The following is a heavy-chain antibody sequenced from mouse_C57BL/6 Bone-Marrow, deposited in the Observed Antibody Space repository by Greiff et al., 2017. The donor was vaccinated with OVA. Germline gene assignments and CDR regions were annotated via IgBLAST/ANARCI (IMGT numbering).Heavy chain of an antibody. CDR2: INPSNGGT. D-gene: IGHD1-1*01. Sequence: QVHVKQPGTELVKPGASVKLSCKASGYTFTSYWMHWVKQRPGQGLEWIGNINPSNGGTNYNEKFKSKATLTVDKSSSTAYMQLSSLTSEASAVYYCARYYYGSSYWYFDVWGTGTAVTVSA. CDR3: ARYYYGSSYWYFDV. J-gene: IGHJ1*03. CDR1: GYTFTSYW. V-gene: IGHV1-53*01.